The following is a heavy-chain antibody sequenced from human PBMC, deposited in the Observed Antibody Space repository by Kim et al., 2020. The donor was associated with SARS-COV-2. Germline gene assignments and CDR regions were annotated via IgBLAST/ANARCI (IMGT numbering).Heavy chain of an antibody. D-gene: IGHD6-19*01. J-gene: IGHJ4*02. Sequence: GGSLRLSCAASGFTFSSYAMSWVRQAPGKGLEWVSGISRSGDNTYYADSVKGRFTPSRDNSKNTLYLQMNSLRAEDTAVYYCASAGSSGWYYFDYLGQGT. V-gene: IGHV3-23*01. CDR3: ASAGSSGWYYFDY. CDR2: ISRSGDNT. CDR1: GFTFSSYA.